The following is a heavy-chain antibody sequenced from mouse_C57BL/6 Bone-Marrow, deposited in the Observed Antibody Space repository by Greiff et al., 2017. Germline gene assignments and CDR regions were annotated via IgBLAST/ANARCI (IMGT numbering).Heavy chain of an antibody. CDR2: IYPGSGST. J-gene: IGHJ3*01. V-gene: IGHV1-55*01. CDR3: ARPLNYCGSSNGY. CDR1: GYTFTSYW. Sequence: QVQLQQPGAELVKPGASVKMSCKASGYTFTSYWITWVKQRPGQGLEWIGDIYPGSGSTNYNEKFKSKATLTVDKSSSTAYMQLSSLTSEDSAVYDCARPLNYCGSSNGYWGQGTLVTVSA. D-gene: IGHD1-1*01.